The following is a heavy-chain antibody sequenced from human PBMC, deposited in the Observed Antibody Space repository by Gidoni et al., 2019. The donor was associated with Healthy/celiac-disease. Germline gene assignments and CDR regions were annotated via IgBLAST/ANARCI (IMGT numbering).Heavy chain of an antibody. CDR2: IIPIFGTA. CDR3: ARDDDSSGYYYDDAFDI. CDR1: GGTFRSYA. J-gene: IGHJ3*02. D-gene: IGHD3-22*01. V-gene: IGHV1-69*01. Sequence: QVQLVQSGAEGKKPGSSVKVSGKAYGGTFRSYAISWVRQAPGQGLEWMGGIIPIFGTANYAQKFQGRVTITADESTSTAYMELSSLRSEDTAVYYCARDDDSSGYYYDDAFDIWGQGTMVTVSS.